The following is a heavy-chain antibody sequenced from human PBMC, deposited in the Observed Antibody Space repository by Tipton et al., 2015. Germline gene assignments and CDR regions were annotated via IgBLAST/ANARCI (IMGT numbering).Heavy chain of an antibody. CDR1: GFAFNNYV. V-gene: IGHV3-73*01. CDR3: TLPPHF. CDR2: IRNKANNYAT. Sequence: GSLRFSCAASGFAFNNYVMSWVRQASGKGLEWVGRIRNKANNYATSYAVSVKGRFIISRDDSTNTTYLQMNSLKTEDTAVYYCTLPPHFWGQGTLVTVSS. J-gene: IGHJ4*02.